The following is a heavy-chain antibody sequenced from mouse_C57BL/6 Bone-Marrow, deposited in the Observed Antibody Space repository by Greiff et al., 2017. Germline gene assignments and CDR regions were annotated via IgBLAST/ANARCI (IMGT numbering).Heavy chain of an antibody. J-gene: IGHJ2*01. V-gene: IGHV1-69*01. D-gene: IGHD4-1*01. CDR1: GYTFTSYW. Sequence: QVQLQQPGAELVMPGASVKLSCKASGYTFTSYWMHWVKQRPGQGLEWIGEIDPSDSYTNYNQKFKGKSTLTVDKSSSTAYMQLSSLTSEDSAVYCCAVTGNGGYWGQGTTLTVSS. CDR2: IDPSDSYT. CDR3: AVTGNGGY.